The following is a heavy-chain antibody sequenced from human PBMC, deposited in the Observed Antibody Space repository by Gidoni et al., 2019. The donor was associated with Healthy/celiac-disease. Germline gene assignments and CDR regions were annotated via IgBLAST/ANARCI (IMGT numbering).Heavy chain of an antibody. Sequence: QVQLVQSGAEVKKPGASVKVSCKVSGYTLTELSMHWVRQAPGKGLEWMGGFDPEDGETIYAQKFQGRVTMTEETSTDTAYMELSSLRSEDTAVYYCATVGCTNGVCYQKFDYWGQGTLVTVSS. CDR2: FDPEDGET. J-gene: IGHJ4*02. V-gene: IGHV1-24*01. D-gene: IGHD2-8*01. CDR3: ATVGCTNGVCYQKFDY. CDR1: GYTLTELS.